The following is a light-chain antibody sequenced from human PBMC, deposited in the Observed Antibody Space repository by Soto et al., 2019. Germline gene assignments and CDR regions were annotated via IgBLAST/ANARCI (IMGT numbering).Light chain of an antibody. CDR1: ESLLYSNGNNY. CDR2: LGS. J-gene: IGKJ4*01. Sequence: DIVLTQSPLSLPVTPGEPASISCRSSESLLYSNGNNYLDWYLQKPGQIPQLLMYLGSTRASGVRDRFSGSGSGTDFTLTISRVEAEDVGVYYCMQALQNPLTFGGGTKVEIK. CDR3: MQALQNPLT. V-gene: IGKV2-28*01.